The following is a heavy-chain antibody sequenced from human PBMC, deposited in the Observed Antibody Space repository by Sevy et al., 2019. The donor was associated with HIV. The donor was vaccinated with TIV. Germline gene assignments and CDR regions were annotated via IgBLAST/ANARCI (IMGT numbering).Heavy chain of an antibody. CDR2: INNDGSGA. D-gene: IGHD2-2*01. CDR1: GFTFSSYW. CDR3: ARDTREGCSTTNCYSWFAP. V-gene: IGHV3-74*01. J-gene: IGHJ5*02. Sequence: QAGGSLRLSCATSGFTFSSYWMHWVRQVPGKGLVWVSRINNDGSGAYYADSVKGRFSISRDNAKNTLYLQMNSLRAEDTAVYYCARDTREGCSTTNCYSWFAPWGQGALVTVSS.